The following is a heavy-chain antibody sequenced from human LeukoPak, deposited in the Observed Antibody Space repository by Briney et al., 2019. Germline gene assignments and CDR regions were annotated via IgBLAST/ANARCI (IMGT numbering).Heavy chain of an antibody. Sequence: ASVKVSCKASGYTFTGYYMHWVRQAPGQGLEWMGWISAYNGNTNYARKLQGRVTMTTDTSTSTAYMELRSLRSDDTAVYYCARVGTGTTPRYYYYMDVWGKGTTVTVSS. J-gene: IGHJ6*03. CDR1: GYTFTGYY. V-gene: IGHV1-18*04. CDR2: ISAYNGNT. D-gene: IGHD1-7*01. CDR3: ARVGTGTTPRYYYYMDV.